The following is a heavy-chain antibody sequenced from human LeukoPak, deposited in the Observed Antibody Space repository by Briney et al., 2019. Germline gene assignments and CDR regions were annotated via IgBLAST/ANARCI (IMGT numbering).Heavy chain of an antibody. D-gene: IGHD3-22*01. CDR2: INPSGGST. Sequence: ASVKVSCKASGYTFTSYYMHWVRQAPGQGLEWMGIINPSGGSTSYAQKFQGRVTMTRDTSTSTAYMELSSLRSEDTAVYYCARDFEGSYYYDSSDAFDIWGQGTMVTVSS. CDR3: ARDFEGSYYYDSSDAFDI. V-gene: IGHV1-46*01. CDR1: GYTFTSYY. J-gene: IGHJ3*02.